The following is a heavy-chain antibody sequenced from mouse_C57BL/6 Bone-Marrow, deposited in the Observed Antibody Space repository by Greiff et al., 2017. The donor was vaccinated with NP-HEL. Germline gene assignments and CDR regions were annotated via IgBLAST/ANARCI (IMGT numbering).Heavy chain of an antibody. D-gene: IGHD2-4*01. J-gene: IGHJ1*03. CDR2: ISNLAYSI. Sequence: DVKLVESGGGLVQPGGSLKLSCAASGFTFSDYGMAWVRQAPRKGPEWVAFISNLAYSIYYADTVTGRFTISRENAKNTLYLEMSSLRSEDTAMYYCARDLYYDYDGYFDVWGTGTTVTVSS. CDR3: ARDLYYDYDGYFDV. CDR1: GFTFSDYG. V-gene: IGHV5-15*01.